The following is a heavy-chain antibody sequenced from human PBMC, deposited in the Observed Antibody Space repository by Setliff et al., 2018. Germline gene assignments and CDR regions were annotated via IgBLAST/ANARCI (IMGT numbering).Heavy chain of an antibody. D-gene: IGHD3-3*01. V-gene: IGHV4-61*02. CDR1: GGSISSGSYY. CDR2: IYTSGST. CDR3: ARDQYNFWSGYFYESSWFDP. Sequence: SETLSLTCTVSGGSISSGSYYWSWIRQPAGKGLEWIGRIYTSGSTNYNPSLKSRVTISVDTSKNQFSLKLSSVTAADTAAYYCARDQYNFWSGYFYESSWFDPWGQGTLVTVSS. J-gene: IGHJ5*02.